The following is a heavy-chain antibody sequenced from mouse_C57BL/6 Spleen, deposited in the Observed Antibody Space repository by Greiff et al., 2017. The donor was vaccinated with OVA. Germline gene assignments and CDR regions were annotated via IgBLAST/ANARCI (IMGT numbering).Heavy chain of an antibody. D-gene: IGHD2-3*01. CDR3: ARYDGYYVRAMDY. J-gene: IGHJ4*01. CDR2: INPYNGGT. V-gene: IGHV1-19*01. Sequence: VQLQQSGPVLVKPGASVKMSCKASGYTFTDYYMNWVKQSHGKSLEWIGVINPYNGGTSYNQKFKGKATLTVDKSSSTAYMELNSLTSEDSAVYYCARYDGYYVRAMDYWGQGTSVTVSS. CDR1: GYTFTDYY.